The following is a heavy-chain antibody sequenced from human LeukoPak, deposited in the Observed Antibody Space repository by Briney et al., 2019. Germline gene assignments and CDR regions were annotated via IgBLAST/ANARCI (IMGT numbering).Heavy chain of an antibody. Sequence: GGSLRLSCAASGFTFSSYWMHWVRQAPGKGLVWVSHINTDGSTTIYADSVKGRFTISRDNAKNTLYLQMNSLRAEDTAVYYCARPRAYDTRDFDYWGQGALVTVSS. J-gene: IGHJ4*02. CDR2: INTDGSTT. CDR3: ARPRAYDTRDFDY. V-gene: IGHV3-74*01. CDR1: GFTFSSYW. D-gene: IGHD3-22*01.